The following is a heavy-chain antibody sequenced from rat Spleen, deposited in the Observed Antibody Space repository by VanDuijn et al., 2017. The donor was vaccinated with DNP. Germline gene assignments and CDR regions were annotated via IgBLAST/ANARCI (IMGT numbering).Heavy chain of an antibody. D-gene: IGHD1-5*01. J-gene: IGHJ2*01. Sequence: EVQLQESGPGLVKTSQSLSLTCSVTGYSITSSYRWNWIWKFPGNKMEWIGHISYSGTTSYHPSLKSRISITRDTSKNQYFLQLSSVTTEDTATYYCARWNIGTSTLDYWGQGVMVTVSS. CDR2: ISYSGTT. V-gene: IGHV3-1*01. CDR3: ARWNIGTSTLDY. CDR1: GYSITSSY.